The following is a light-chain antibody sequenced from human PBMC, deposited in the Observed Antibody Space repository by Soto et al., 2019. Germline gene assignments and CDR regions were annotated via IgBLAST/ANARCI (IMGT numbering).Light chain of an antibody. CDR1: QAIDTY. J-gene: IGKJ5*01. V-gene: IGKV1-9*01. CDR2: AAS. Sequence: DIQLTQSPSFLSASVGDRVTITCRASQAIDTYLAWYQQKPGKAPKLLIYAASLLQSGVPSRFSGSGSGTEFNLTISSLQTEDFASYYCQQLNSFPFIFGQGTRLDIK. CDR3: QQLNSFPFI.